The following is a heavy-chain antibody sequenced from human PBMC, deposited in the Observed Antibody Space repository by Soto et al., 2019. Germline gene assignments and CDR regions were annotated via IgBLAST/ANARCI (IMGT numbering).Heavy chain of an antibody. CDR1: GGSISSYY. CDR3: ARVPKNWNPVVYFDY. D-gene: IGHD1-1*01. Sequence: PSETLSLTCTVSGGSISSYYWSWIRQPPGKGLEWIGYIYYSGSTNYNPSLKSRVSISVATSKNQFSLKLSSVTAADTAVYYCARVPKNWNPVVYFDYWGQGTLVTVSS. CDR2: IYYSGST. J-gene: IGHJ4*02. V-gene: IGHV4-59*12.